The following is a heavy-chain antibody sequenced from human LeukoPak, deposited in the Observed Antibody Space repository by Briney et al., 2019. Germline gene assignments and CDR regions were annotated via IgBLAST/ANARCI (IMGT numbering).Heavy chain of an antibody. Sequence: GASVKVSCKASGGTFSSYAISWVRQAPGQGLEWMGGIIPIFGTANYAQKFQGRVTITTDESTSTAYMELSSLRSEDTAVYYCARSYSSSSLDDYWGQGTLVTVSS. CDR2: IIPIFGTA. J-gene: IGHJ4*02. D-gene: IGHD6-13*01. V-gene: IGHV1-69*05. CDR1: GGTFSSYA. CDR3: ARSYSSSSLDDY.